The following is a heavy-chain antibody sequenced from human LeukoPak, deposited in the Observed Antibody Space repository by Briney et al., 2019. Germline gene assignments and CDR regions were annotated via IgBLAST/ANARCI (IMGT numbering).Heavy chain of an antibody. CDR2: ISSSGSTI. V-gene: IGHV3-11*01. Sequence: PGGSLRLSCAASGFTFSDYYMSWIRQAPGKGLEWVSYISSSGSTIYYADSVKGRFTISRDNAKNSLYLQINSLRAEDTAVYYCAKNKVVAGPPVDYWGQGTLVTVSS. CDR1: GFTFSDYY. J-gene: IGHJ4*02. D-gene: IGHD2-15*01. CDR3: AKNKVVAGPPVDY.